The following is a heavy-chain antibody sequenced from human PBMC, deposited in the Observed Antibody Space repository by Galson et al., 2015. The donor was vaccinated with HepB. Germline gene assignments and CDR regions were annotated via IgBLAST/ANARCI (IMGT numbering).Heavy chain of an antibody. D-gene: IGHD5-12*01. CDR2: IIPIFGTA. CDR3: ARGGVDIVATTNYYFDY. J-gene: IGHJ4*02. Sequence: SVKVSCKASGGTFSSYAISWVRQAPGQGLEWMGGIIPIFGTANYAQKFQGRVTITADESTSTAYMELSSLRSEDTAVYYCARGGVDIVATTNYYFDYWGQGTLVTVSS. CDR1: GGTFSSYA. V-gene: IGHV1-69*13.